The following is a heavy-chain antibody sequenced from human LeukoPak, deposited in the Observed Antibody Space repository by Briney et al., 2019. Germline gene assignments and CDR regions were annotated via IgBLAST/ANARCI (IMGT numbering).Heavy chain of an antibody. Sequence: PSETLSLTCAGYGGSFSGYYWSWIRQHPGKGLEWVGYIYYSWSTYYNTSLKSRVTISVDTSKSQFSLKLISVTAADTTVYYCARAYSNSSGPRGPYYFFGMDVWGQGTTVTVSS. V-gene: IGHV4-31*11. CDR2: IYYSWST. J-gene: IGHJ6*02. CDR1: GGSFSGYY. D-gene: IGHD6-19*01. CDR3: ARAYSNSSGPRGPYYFFGMDV.